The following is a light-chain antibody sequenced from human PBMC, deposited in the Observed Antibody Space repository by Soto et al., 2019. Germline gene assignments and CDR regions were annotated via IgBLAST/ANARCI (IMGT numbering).Light chain of an antibody. CDR1: QSLRSSS. CDR2: GAS. J-gene: IGKJ4*01. V-gene: IGKV3-20*01. Sequence: EIVLTQSPDTLSVSPGERATLSCRASQSLRSSSLAWYQQRLGQAPRLLIYGASRRATGIPDRFSGSGSGTDFTLTISRLEPEDFAVYYCQQYGSSPLTFGGGTKVEIK. CDR3: QQYGSSPLT.